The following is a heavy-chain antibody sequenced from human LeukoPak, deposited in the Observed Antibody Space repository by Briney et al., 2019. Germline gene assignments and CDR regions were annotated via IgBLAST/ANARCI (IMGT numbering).Heavy chain of an antibody. Sequence: SETLSLTCAVYGGSFSGYYWSWIRQPPGKGLEWIGEINHSGSTNYNPSLKSRVTISVDTSKNQFSLKLSSVTAADTAVYYCARHKEYSSSPSFDYWGQGTLVTVSS. D-gene: IGHD6-6*01. CDR1: GGSFSGYY. V-gene: IGHV4-34*01. CDR2: INHSGST. J-gene: IGHJ4*02. CDR3: ARHKEYSSSPSFDY.